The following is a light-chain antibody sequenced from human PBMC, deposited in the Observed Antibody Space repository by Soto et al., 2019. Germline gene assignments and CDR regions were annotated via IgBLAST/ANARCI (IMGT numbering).Light chain of an antibody. Sequence: EIVMTQSPATLSVSPGERATLSCRASQGVSSNLAWYQQKPGQAPRLLIYGASTRATGIPARFSGSGSGTEFTLTFSSLQSEDFAVYYGQQYNNWPPWTFGQGTKVEIK. CDR2: GAS. J-gene: IGKJ1*01. CDR3: QQYNNWPPWT. CDR1: QGVSSN. V-gene: IGKV3-15*01.